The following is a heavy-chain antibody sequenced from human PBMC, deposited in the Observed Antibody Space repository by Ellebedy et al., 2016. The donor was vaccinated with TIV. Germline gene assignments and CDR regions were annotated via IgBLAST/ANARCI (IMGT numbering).Heavy chain of an antibody. CDR2: IIPIFGTA. CDR3: ARDSLSYYDSSGYYYYDY. D-gene: IGHD3-22*01. V-gene: IGHV1-69*06. CDR1: SYTFTSYG. Sequence: SVKVSXKASSYTFTSYGISWVRQAPGQGLEWMGGIIPIFGTANYAQKFQGRVTITADKSTSTAYMELSSLRSEDTAVYYCARDSLSYYDSSGYYYYDYWGQGTLVTVSS. J-gene: IGHJ4*02.